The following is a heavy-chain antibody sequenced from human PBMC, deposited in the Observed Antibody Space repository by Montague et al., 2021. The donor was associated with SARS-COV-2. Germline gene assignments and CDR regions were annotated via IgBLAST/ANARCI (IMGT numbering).Heavy chain of an antibody. D-gene: IGHD2-2*01. J-gene: IGHJ3*02. V-gene: IGHV1-58*01. CDR1: GFTFTSSA. CDR3: AAPYCSSTSCHDAFDI. Sequence: SVKVSCKASGFTFTSSAVQWVRQARGQRLEWIGWTVVGSGNTNYAQKFQERVTITRDMSTSTAYMELSSLRSEDTAVYYCAAPYCSSTSCHDAFDIWGQGTVVTVSS. CDR2: TVVGSGNT.